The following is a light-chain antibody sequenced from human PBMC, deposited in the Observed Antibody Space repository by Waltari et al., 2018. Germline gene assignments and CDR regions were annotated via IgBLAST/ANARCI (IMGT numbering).Light chain of an antibody. CDR2: DVS. J-gene: IGLJ3*02. Sequence: QSALTQPRSVSGSPGQSVTISCPGTSSDVGGYRYVSWYQQHPGKAPKLMIYDVSKRPSGVPDRFSGSKSANTASLTISGLQAEDDADYYCCSYAGNYTLVFGGGTRLTVL. CDR1: SSDVGGYRY. CDR3: CSYAGNYTLV. V-gene: IGLV2-11*01.